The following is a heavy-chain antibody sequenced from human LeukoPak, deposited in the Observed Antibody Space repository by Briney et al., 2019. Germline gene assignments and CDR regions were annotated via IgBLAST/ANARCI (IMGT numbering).Heavy chain of an antibody. CDR3: ARHHSRSVVGATHVEY. J-gene: IGHJ4*02. V-gene: IGHV4-31*03. CDR2: IYYSGST. CDR1: GGSISSGGYY. Sequence: SETLSLTCTVSGGSISSGGYYWSWIRQHPGKGLEWIGYIYYSGSTYYNPSLKSRVTISVDTSKNQFSLKLSSVTAADTAVYYCARHHSRSVVGATHVEYWGQGTLVTVSS. D-gene: IGHD1-26*01.